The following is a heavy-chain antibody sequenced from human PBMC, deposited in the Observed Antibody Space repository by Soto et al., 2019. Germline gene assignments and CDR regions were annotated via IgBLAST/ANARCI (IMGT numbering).Heavy chain of an antibody. CDR1: TDSSSFTNSY. D-gene: IGHD3-10*01. Sequence: SETLSLTCTVSTDSSSFTNSYWGWIRQPPGKGLQWIGSSSYNGGTFYNPSLKGRVVISFDTSKKQSSLRVTSVTAADTAVYFCARHRIEVVWRGFDFWGQGSPVTVSS. V-gene: IGHV4-39*01. J-gene: IGHJ4*02. CDR3: ARHRIEVVWRGFDF. CDR2: SSYNGGT.